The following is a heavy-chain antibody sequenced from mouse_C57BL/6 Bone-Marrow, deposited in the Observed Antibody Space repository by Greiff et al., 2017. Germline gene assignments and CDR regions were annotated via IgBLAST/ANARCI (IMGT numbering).Heavy chain of an antibody. J-gene: IGHJ3*01. CDR1: GYTFTSYW. CDR2: IHPNSGSP. CDR3: AVGPLSWFAY. Sequence: QVPLQQPGAGLVNPGASVKLSFKSSGYTFTSYWMHWVNQCPGQGLERFGMIHPNSGSPNYNEKFKSKAPLTVYKSSSTASMQLISLTSEDSAVYYCAVGPLSWFAYWGQGTLVTVSA. V-gene: IGHV1-64*01.